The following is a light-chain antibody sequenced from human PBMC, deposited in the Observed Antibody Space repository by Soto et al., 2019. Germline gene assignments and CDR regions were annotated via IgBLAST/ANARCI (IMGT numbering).Light chain of an antibody. CDR3: CSYAGGYSVV. CDR1: SSDVGGYTY. CDR2: DVT. J-gene: IGLJ2*01. Sequence: QSALTQPRSVSGSPGQSVTISCTGTSSDVGGYTYVSWYQHHPGKAPKLMIYDVTERASGVPGRFSGSKSGNTASLTISGLQLEDEADYYCCSYAGGYSVVLGRGTKVTVL. V-gene: IGLV2-11*01.